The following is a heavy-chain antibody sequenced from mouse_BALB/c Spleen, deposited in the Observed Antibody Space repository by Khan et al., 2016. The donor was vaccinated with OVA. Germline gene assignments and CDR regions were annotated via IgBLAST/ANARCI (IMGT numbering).Heavy chain of an antibody. V-gene: IGHV3-1*02. J-gene: IGHJ4*01. CDR1: GYSITSGYS. Sequence: EVELVESGPDLVKPSQSLSLTCTVTGYSITSGYSWHWIRQFPGNKLEWLGYIYYNGIINFNPSLKSRISITRDTSKNQFFLKLNSVTAYETATYYCARDGNYMDYWGQGTSVTVSS. CDR2: IYYNGII. CDR3: ARDGNYMDY. D-gene: IGHD2-1*01.